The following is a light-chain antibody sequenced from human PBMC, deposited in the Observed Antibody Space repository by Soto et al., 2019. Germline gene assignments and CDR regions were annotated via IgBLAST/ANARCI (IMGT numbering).Light chain of an antibody. Sequence: QSALTQPASVSGSPGQSSTISCTGTSSDIGNYNLVSWYQQHPGKAPKLMIHEDSKRPSGVSNRFSGSKSGNTASLTISGLRTEDEADYYCCSYAGSYTWVFGGGTKLTVL. CDR3: CSYAGSYTWV. J-gene: IGLJ3*02. CDR2: EDS. V-gene: IGLV2-23*01. CDR1: SSDIGNYNL.